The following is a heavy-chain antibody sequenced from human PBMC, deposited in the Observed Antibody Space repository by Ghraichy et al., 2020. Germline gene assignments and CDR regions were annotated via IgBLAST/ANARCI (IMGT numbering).Heavy chain of an antibody. Sequence: GGSLRLSCAASGLIFRTYAMNWVRQAPGKGLEWVSGISGSGGNTYYADAVKGRFIISRDNSKNTLSLQMNSLRVEDTATYYCASPDPRIPTVPAAIWGQGTVVTVSS. D-gene: IGHD2-2*01. V-gene: IGHV3-23*01. CDR3: ASPDPRIPTVPAAI. J-gene: IGHJ3*02. CDR2: ISGSGGNT. CDR1: GLIFRTYA.